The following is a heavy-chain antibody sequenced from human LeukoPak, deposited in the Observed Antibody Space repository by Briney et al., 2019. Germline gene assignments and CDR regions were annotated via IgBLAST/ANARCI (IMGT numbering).Heavy chain of an antibody. CDR3: ARKQKYSSENDY. V-gene: IGHV4-59*01. Sequence: PSETLSLTCTVSGGSISSYYWSWIRQPPGKGLEWIGYTYYSGSTNYNPSLKSRVTISVDTSKNQFSLKLSSVTAADTAVYYCARKQKYSSENDYWGQGTLVTVSS. D-gene: IGHD6-25*01. CDR2: TYYSGST. CDR1: GGSISSYY. J-gene: IGHJ4*02.